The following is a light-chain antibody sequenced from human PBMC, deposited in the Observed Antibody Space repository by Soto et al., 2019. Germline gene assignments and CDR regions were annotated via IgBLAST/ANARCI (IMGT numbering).Light chain of an antibody. CDR2: DDN. CDR3: QVWDRTTDFVV. CDR1: KIGTKS. V-gene: IGLV3-21*02. Sequence: SYVLTQPPSVSVAPGQTATFTCGGDKIGTKSVHWHQQKPGQAPVLVVYDDNDRPSGIPERFSGSKSGNTVTLTISGVEAGDEADYYCQVWDRTTDFVVFGGGTQLTV. J-gene: IGLJ2*01.